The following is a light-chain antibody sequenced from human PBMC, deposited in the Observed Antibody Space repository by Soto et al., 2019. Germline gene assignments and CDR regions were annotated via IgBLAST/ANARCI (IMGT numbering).Light chain of an antibody. CDR3: QQYGSSPVT. CDR2: GAS. Sequence: EIVLTQSPGTLSLSPGERATLSCRASQSVSSSYLAWYQQKPGHAPRLLIYGASSRATGIPDRFSGSGSGTGFTLTISRLEPEDFAVYYCQQYGSSPVTFGGGTKVEIK. CDR1: QSVSSSY. V-gene: IGKV3-20*01. J-gene: IGKJ4*01.